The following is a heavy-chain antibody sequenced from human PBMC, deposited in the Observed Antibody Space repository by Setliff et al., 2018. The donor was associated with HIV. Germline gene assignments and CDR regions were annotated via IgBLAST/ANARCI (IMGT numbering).Heavy chain of an antibody. V-gene: IGHV4-59*01. J-gene: IGHJ3*02. CDR3: ARNAEVGAVAGHHAFDI. D-gene: IGHD1-26*01. CDR2: IYYTGNT. Sequence: SETLSLTCTVSGDSISPYYWSWIRQPPGRGLEWIGYIYYTGNTNYNPSLKSRVTMSIDAPKRQLSLKLSSLTAADTAVYYCARNAEVGAVAGHHAFDIWGQGTTVTVSS. CDR1: GDSISPYY.